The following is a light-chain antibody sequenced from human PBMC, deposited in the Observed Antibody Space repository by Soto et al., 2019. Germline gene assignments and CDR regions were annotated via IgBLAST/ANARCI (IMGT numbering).Light chain of an antibody. CDR2: GAV. V-gene: IGKV3-20*01. Sequence: IVLTQSPAPLSLSPGXXPPLXSRASQSMSTSPLAWYRQKPGQVHRLIICGAVKRATGITDRLSGGGSGTDFTLTITRLEPEDFAVYYCQYYGNSPLTFGQGGKLDLK. CDR1: QSMSTSP. CDR3: QYYGNSPLT. J-gene: IGKJ1*01.